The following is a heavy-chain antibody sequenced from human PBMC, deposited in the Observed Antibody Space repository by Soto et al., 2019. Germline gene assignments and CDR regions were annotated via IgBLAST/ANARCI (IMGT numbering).Heavy chain of an antibody. CDR1: GDSTSRGGYY. Sequence: QVRLQASGPGLVKPSQTLSLTCRVSGDSTSRGGYYWSWIRQHPGKGMEWIGYIYWSGNTYFNPSLKSRVSISLGTSANQFALNLTSVTAADTAVYYGARGAADYGDAFDIWGQGTTVTVSS. CDR2: IYWSGNT. CDR3: ARGAADYGDAFDI. V-gene: IGHV4-31*03. D-gene: IGHD4-17*01. J-gene: IGHJ3*02.